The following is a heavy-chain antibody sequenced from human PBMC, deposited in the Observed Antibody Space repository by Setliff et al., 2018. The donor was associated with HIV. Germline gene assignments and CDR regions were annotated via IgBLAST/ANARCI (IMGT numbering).Heavy chain of an antibody. J-gene: IGHJ4*02. D-gene: IGHD1-26*01. CDR3: AKDRSGSYSFARD. Sequence: GGSLRLSCAASGFTFSRYEMNWVRQAPGKGLEWLSYISSSGSTIYYADSVKGRFTISRGNAKKSLCLQMSSLRAEDTAVYYCAKDRSGSYSFARDWGQGTLVTVSS. CDR2: ISSSGSTI. V-gene: IGHV3-48*03. CDR1: GFTFSRYE.